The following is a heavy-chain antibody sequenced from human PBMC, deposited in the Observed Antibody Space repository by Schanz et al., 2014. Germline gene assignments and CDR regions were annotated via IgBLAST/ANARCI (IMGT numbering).Heavy chain of an antibody. J-gene: IGHJ4*02. V-gene: IGHV4-39*01. Sequence: QLQVQESGPGLVKPSETLSLSCSFSGGSFSSSSYYWGWIRQPPGKGLEFVGSINYSGSTYYNPSLKSRVTVPVDISKNHFSLNLSPMTAADTAVYYCARQAGATIPYFDYWGQGTLVTVSS. D-gene: IGHD1-26*01. CDR1: GGSFSSSSYY. CDR2: INYSGST. CDR3: ARQAGATIPYFDY.